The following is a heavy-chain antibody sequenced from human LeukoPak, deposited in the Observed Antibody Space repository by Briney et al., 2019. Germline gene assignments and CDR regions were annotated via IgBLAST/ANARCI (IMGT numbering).Heavy chain of an antibody. CDR1: GYPFSSHG. CDR2: IIPIFGTA. D-gene: IGHD1-26*01. J-gene: IGHJ3*02. V-gene: IGHV1-69*13. Sequence: SVKVSCKASGYPFSSHGITWVRQAPGQGLEWMGGIIPIFGTANYAQKFQGRVTITADESTSTAYMELSSLRSEDTAVYYCARGEQELHAFDAFDIWGQGTMVTVSS. CDR3: ARGEQELHAFDAFDI.